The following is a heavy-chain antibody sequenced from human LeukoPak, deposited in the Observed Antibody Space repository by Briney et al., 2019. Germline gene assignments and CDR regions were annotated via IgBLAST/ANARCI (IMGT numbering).Heavy chain of an antibody. V-gene: IGHV3-30*18. CDR1: GFTFSNYD. D-gene: IGHD1-1*01. CDR2: ISYDGTNK. CDR3: AKDERGNEAPFDY. J-gene: IGHJ4*02. Sequence: GGSLRLSCAASGFTFSNYDMHWVRQAPGKGLEWVAVISYDGTNKYYADSVKGRFTISRDNSKNTLHLQMNSLRAEDTAVYYCAKDERGNEAPFDYWGQGTLVTVSS.